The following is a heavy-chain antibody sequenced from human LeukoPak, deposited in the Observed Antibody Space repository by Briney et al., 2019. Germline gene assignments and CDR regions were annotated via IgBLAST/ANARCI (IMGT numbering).Heavy chain of an antibody. J-gene: IGHJ4*02. CDR1: GGSTGSDY. CDR2: VYYSGVT. CDR3: ARLSLHCSGGSCYRGAFDS. Sequence: PSETLSLTCSVSGGSTGSDYWSWIRQPPGKGLEWIAYVYYSGVTSYNPSLKSRVAISIDTSKNQFSLNLTSVTAADTAVYYCARLSLHCSGGSCYRGAFDSWGQGTLVTVSS. D-gene: IGHD2-15*01. V-gene: IGHV4-59*08.